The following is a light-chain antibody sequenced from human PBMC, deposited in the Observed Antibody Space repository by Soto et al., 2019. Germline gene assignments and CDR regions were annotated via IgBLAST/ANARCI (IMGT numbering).Light chain of an antibody. CDR3: CSYAGSSWV. J-gene: IGLJ7*01. Sequence: QSALTQPRSVSGSPGQSVTISRTGTSSDVGGYNYVSWYQQHPGKAPKLMIYDVSYRPSGVPDRFSGSRSGNTASLTISGLQGEDEADYYCCSYAGSSWVFGGGTQLTVL. CDR1: SSDVGGYNY. CDR2: DVS. V-gene: IGLV2-11*01.